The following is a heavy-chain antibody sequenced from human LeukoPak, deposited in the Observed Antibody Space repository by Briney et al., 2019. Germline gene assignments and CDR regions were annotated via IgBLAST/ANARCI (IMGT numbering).Heavy chain of an antibody. V-gene: IGHV1-2*06. J-gene: IGHJ4*02. CDR3: ARERDKKSYYDSSGYYVLFY. CDR1: GYTFTGYY. D-gene: IGHD3-22*01. Sequence: ASVKVSCKASGYTFTGYYMHWVRQAPGQGLEWMGRINPNSCGTNYAQKFHGRVTMTRDTSISTAYMELSRLRSDDTAVYYCARERDKKSYYDSSGYYVLFYWGQGTLVTVSS. CDR2: INPNSCGT.